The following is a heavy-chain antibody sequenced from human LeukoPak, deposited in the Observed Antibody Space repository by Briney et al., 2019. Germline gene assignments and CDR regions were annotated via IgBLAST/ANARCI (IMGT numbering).Heavy chain of an antibody. Sequence: PGGSLRLSCAASGFTFSSYAMSWVRQAPGKGLEWVSTISYSDGSTYYADSVEGRFTISRDNSKNTLYLQMNSLRAEDTAVYYCAKARFRLAVAGTDYWGQGTLVTVSS. D-gene: IGHD6-19*01. CDR3: AKARFRLAVAGTDY. V-gene: IGHV3-23*01. CDR2: ISYSDGST. J-gene: IGHJ4*02. CDR1: GFTFSSYA.